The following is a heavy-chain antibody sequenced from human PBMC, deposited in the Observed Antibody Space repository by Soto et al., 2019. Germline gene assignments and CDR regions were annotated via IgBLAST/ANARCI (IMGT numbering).Heavy chain of an antibody. CDR1: GFIVSSKY. CDR2: IYTGGST. J-gene: IGHJ6*02. CDR3: TTYTGYGMDV. V-gene: IGHV3-53*02. D-gene: IGHD3-16*01. Sequence: EVQMVETGGGLSQPGGSLRLSCAVSGFIVSSKYMTWVHQAPGKGLEWVSVIYTGGSTHYADSARGRFTISRDSSKNTLYLQMNSLRAEDAAVYYSTTYTGYGMDVWGQGTTVTVSS.